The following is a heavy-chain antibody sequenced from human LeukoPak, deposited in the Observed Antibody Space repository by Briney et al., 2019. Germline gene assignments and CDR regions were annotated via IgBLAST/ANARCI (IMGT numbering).Heavy chain of an antibody. V-gene: IGHV4-4*07. D-gene: IGHD2-15*01. CDR1: GGSISSYY. J-gene: IGHJ4*02. CDR3: AREAPGVVVVAATPYYFDY. CDR2: IYTSGST. Sequence: SETLSLTCTVSGGSISSYYWSWIRQPAGKGLEWIGRIYTSGSTNYNPSPKSRVTMSVDTSKNQFSLKLSSVTAADTAVYYCAREAPGVVVVAATPYYFDYWGQGTLVTVSS.